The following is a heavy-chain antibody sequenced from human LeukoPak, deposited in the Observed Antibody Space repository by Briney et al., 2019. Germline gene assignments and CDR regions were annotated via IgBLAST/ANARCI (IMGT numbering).Heavy chain of an antibody. CDR1: GGSISSYY. D-gene: IGHD6-19*01. Sequence: PSGTLSLTCTVSGGSISSYYWSWIRQPPGKGLEWIGYIYYSGSTNYNPSLKSRVTISVDTSKNQFSLKLSSVTAADTAVYYCARHVVRLYSSGWYYDNNWFDPWGQGTLVTVSS. J-gene: IGHJ5*02. CDR3: ARHVVRLYSSGWYYDNNWFDP. CDR2: IYYSGST. V-gene: IGHV4-59*08.